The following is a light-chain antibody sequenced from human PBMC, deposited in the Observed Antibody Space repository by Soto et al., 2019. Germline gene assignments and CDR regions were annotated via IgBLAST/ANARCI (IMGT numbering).Light chain of an antibody. Sequence: EIVMTQSPATLSVSPGERATLSCRASQSVNSNLAWYQQKPGQAPRLLIYGASTRATGIPARFSGSGSGTEFTLTISSLQSEDFAVYYCQQYNNWPSLTFGGGTKVGIK. CDR2: GAS. CDR3: QQYNNWPSLT. V-gene: IGKV3-15*01. CDR1: QSVNSN. J-gene: IGKJ4*01.